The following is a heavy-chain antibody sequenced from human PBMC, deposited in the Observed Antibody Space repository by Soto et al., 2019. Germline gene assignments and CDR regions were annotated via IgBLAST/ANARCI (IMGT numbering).Heavy chain of an antibody. CDR3: ARGYSSSPLFEDYFDY. J-gene: IGHJ4*02. CDR2: IKQDGHEK. Sequence: EVQLVESGGGLVQPGGSFRFSCEASGFFFRTFWWPWVPKPPGKGLEWVANIKQDGHEKFYVDSVKGRFTISRDNAKNSLYLEMNSLRAEDTAVYYCARGYSSSPLFEDYFDYWGQGTLVTVSS. V-gene: IGHV3-7*04. CDR1: GFFFRTFW. D-gene: IGHD6-13*01.